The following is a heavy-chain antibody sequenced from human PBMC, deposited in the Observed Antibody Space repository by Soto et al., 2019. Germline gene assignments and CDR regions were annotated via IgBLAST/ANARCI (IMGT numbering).Heavy chain of an antibody. Sequence: EVHLEESGGDLVQPGGSLRLSCAASGFTLSAYWMTWVRQAPGKGLEWVANINRDGSKKSYLDSVRGRFTISRDNVGNSLYLQMDSLRADDTALYDCARDVSPGSSSLYLDAFDIWGQGTMVTVSS. CDR2: INRDGSKK. J-gene: IGHJ3*02. CDR3: ARDVSPGSSSLYLDAFDI. D-gene: IGHD6-13*01. V-gene: IGHV3-7*05. CDR1: GFTLSAYW.